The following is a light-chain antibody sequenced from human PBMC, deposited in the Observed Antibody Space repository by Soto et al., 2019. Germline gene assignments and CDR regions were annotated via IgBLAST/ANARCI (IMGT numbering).Light chain of an antibody. CDR3: QQSYSTPHT. V-gene: IGKV1-39*01. CDR2: AAS. Sequence: DIQMTQSPSSLSASVGDRVTITCRASQSISTYLNSYQQQPGNDPKLLIYAASSLKSGVPSRFSGSGSGTDFTLTISSLQPEDFATYYCQQSYSTPHTFGQGTKLEIK. J-gene: IGKJ2*01. CDR1: QSISTY.